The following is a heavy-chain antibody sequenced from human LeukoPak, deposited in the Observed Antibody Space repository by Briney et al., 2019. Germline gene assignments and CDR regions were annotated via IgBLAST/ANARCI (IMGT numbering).Heavy chain of an antibody. Sequence: PGGSLRLSCAASGFTFSSYSMNWVRQAPGKGLEWVSSISSSSSYIYYADSVKGRFTISRDNAKNSLYLQMNSLRAEDTAVYYCARAGGSGSYSLDYWGQGTLVTVSS. V-gene: IGHV3-21*01. D-gene: IGHD3-10*01. J-gene: IGHJ4*02. CDR2: ISSSSSYI. CDR3: ARAGGSGSYSLDY. CDR1: GFTFSSYS.